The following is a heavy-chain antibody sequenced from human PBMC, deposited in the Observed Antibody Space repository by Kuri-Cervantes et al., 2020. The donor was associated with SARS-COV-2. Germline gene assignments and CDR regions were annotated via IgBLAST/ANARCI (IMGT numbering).Heavy chain of an antibody. CDR1: GGSISSFY. Sequence: ESLKISCTVSGGSISSFYWSWIRQSPGKGLEWIAYFYYGDVTNYNPSLKSRVTVSADTSKNQLSLKLSSVTAADTAVYYCARQSMLSRSHEYWGQGTLVTVSS. J-gene: IGHJ4*02. CDR3: ARQSMLSRSHEY. D-gene: IGHD3-16*01. CDR2: FYYGDVT. V-gene: IGHV4-59*01.